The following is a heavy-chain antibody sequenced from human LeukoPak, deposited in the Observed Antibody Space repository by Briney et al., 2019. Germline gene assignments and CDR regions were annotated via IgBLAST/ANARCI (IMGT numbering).Heavy chain of an antibody. CDR1: SFTFNTAR. CDR2: IKSKTEGVTT. Sequence: RGTLSLYSARSSFTFNTARMGRVPQGPGQGLEWVGRIKSKTEGVTTDYAAPVKGRFTISRDDSKNTLYLQMSGLKTEDTAVYYCTTEDFFSWGQGTLLTVSS. J-gene: IGHJ4*02. D-gene: IGHD2/OR15-2a*01. V-gene: IGHV3-15*01. CDR3: TTEDFFS.